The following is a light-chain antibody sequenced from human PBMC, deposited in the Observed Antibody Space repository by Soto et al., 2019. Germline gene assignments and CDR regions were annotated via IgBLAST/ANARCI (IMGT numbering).Light chain of an antibody. Sequence: DIVMTQSPDSLAVSLGERATINCKSSQSLFFRSKNKDYLAWCQHKPGQPPKLLFYWSTTRESGVPDRFSGSGSGTDFTLTISSLQAEDVAVYYCHQYYSIPYSFGQGTKLEIK. CDR3: HQYYSIPYS. CDR2: WST. CDR1: QSLFFRSKNKDY. J-gene: IGKJ2*03. V-gene: IGKV4-1*01.